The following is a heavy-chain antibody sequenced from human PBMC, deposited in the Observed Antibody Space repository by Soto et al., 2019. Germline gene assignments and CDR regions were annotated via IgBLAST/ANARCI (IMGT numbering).Heavy chain of an antibody. D-gene: IGHD2-15*01. CDR3: EIDKGYCSDTSCPDXDY. Sequence: ASVKVSCKASGGTLSSYTFSWVRQAPGQGLEWMGRVIPNLGVTNYAKKFQGRFTIVVDTSTSTAYMELNSLRYEDTAVYYCEIDKGYCSDTSCPDXDYWGQGTLVTVSS. J-gene: IGHJ4*02. CDR2: VIPNLGVT. CDR1: GGTLSSYT. V-gene: IGHV1-69*04.